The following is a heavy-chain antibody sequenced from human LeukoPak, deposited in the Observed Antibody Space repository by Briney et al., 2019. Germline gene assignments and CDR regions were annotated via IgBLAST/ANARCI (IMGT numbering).Heavy chain of an antibody. CDR3: ARSWGDDLWGGYYYYDY. Sequence: SETLSLTCAVSGVSINTCCYYWTWIRQPPGKGLEWIGYKYYSGSTRYNSSLRSRLTISLDTSKNQFSLRLTSVTAADTAVYYCARSWGDDLWGGYYYYDYWGQGTLVTVSS. CDR1: GVSINTCCYY. CDR2: KYYSGST. V-gene: IGHV4-61*01. J-gene: IGHJ4*02. D-gene: IGHD3-3*01.